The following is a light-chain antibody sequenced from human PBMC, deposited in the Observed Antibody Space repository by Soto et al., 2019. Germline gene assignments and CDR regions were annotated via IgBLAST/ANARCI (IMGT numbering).Light chain of an antibody. CDR3: QQYGSSGT. CDR1: QSVSNNY. Sequence: EIVLPQSPGTLSLSPGERATLSCXASQSVSNNYLAWYQQKPGQAPRLLIYGASNRATGIPDRFSGSGSGTDFTLTISRLEPEDFAVYYCQQYGSSGTFGQGTKVDIK. CDR2: GAS. J-gene: IGKJ1*01. V-gene: IGKV3-20*01.